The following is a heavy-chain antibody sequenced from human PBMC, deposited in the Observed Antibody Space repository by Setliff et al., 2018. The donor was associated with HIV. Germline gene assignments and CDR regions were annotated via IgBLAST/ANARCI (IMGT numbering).Heavy chain of an antibody. CDR3: SRGAIAAAGTDY. J-gene: IGHJ4*02. CDR1: GGSFSGSY. V-gene: IGHV4-34*01. CDR2: INHSGNT. D-gene: IGHD6-13*01. Sequence: SETLSLTCAVYGGSFSGSYWSWIRQPPVKGLEWIGEINHSGNTNYNPSLKSRVTKSVDTSKNQFSLKLSSVTAADTAGYYCSRGAIAAAGTDYWGQGTLVTVSS.